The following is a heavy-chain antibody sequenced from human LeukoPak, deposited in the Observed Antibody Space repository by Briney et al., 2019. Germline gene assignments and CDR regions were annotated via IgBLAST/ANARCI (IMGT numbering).Heavy chain of an antibody. CDR2: ISGTTTYI. CDR1: GFTFGFYS. CDR3: ARDGGSVGTTAVSFDY. J-gene: IGHJ4*02. V-gene: IGHV3-21*01. Sequence: GGSLRLSCAASGFTFGFYSMNWVRHAPGKGLEWLSSISGTTTYIYYADSVKGRFTISRDNAKNSLFLEMSSLRAEDTAVYYCARDGGSVGTTAVSFDYWGQGTLVTVSS. D-gene: IGHD1-26*01.